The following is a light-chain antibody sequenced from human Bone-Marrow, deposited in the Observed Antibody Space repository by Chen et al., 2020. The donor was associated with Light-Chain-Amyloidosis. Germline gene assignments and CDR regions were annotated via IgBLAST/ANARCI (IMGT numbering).Light chain of an antibody. V-gene: IGLV3-21*02. J-gene: IGLJ3*02. CDR2: DDS. CDR3: QVWDRSSDRPV. Sequence: SYVLTQPSWVSVAPGQTFTIARGGNNIGSTSVHWYQQTPGQAPLLVVYDDSYRPSGIPERLSGSNSGNTATLTISRVEAGDEADYYCQVWDRSSDRPVFGGGTKLTVL. CDR1: NIGSTS.